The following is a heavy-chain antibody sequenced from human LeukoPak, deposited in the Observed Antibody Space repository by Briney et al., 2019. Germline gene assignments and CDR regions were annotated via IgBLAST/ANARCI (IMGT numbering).Heavy chain of an antibody. CDR1: GFPFSNYS. D-gene: IGHD4-23*01. Sequence: PGGSLRLSCAASGFPFSNYSMNWVRQAPGKGLEWLSYISRSSRVIHFADSVKGRFTISRDNAKNSLYLQMNSLRAEDTAVYYCARVEGGDYGGKLDYWGQGTLVTVSS. V-gene: IGHV3-48*04. CDR2: ISRSSRVI. CDR3: ARVEGGDYGGKLDY. J-gene: IGHJ4*02.